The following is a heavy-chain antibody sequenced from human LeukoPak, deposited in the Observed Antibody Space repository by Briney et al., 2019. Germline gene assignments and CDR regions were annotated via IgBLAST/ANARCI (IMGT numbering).Heavy chain of an antibody. CDR2: IYPNASDT. D-gene: IGHD2-15*01. CDR3: ALSSGAYNSAGYFDY. J-gene: IGHJ4*02. CDR1: GYSFTNYW. V-gene: IGHV5-51*01. Sequence: GESLKISCKGSGYSFTNYWIGWVRQMPGKGLEWMGIIYPNASDTRYSLSFRGQVTISADKSITTAYLQWNSLKASNTAMYYCALSSGAYNSAGYFDYWGQGALVTVSS.